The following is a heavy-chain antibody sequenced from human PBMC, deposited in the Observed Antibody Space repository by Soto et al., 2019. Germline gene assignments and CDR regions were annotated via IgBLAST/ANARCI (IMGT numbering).Heavy chain of an antibody. D-gene: IGHD3-22*01. J-gene: IGHJ3*02. CDR3: ARVPSRLVVVMDDAFDI. Sequence: RLSCAASGFTFSSYAMHWVRQAPGKGLEWVAVISYDGSNKYYADSVKGRFTISRDNSKNTLYLQMNSLRAEDTAVYYCARVPSRLVVVMDDAFDIWGQGTMVTVSS. V-gene: IGHV3-30-3*01. CDR1: GFTFSSYA. CDR2: ISYDGSNK.